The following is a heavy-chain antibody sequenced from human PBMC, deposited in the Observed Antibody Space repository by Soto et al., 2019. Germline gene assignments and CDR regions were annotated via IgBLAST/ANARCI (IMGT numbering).Heavy chain of an antibody. CDR3: ARQREIFKYDGGDIEY. D-gene: IGHD2-21*01. V-gene: IGHV3-30*03. J-gene: IGHJ4*02. Sequence: QVQLVESGGGVVQPGRSLRLSCVISGFTSTHYGMNWVSQAPGKGLEWVAVISYDGRNKCYADSVKGRITISRDNSRNTVYLEMNSLRVEDTAVYYCARQREIFKYDGGDIEYWGQGTLVIVSS. CDR2: ISYDGRNK. CDR1: GFTSTHYG.